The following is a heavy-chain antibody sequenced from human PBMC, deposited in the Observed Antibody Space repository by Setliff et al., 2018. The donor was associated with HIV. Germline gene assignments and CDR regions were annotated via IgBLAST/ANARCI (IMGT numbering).Heavy chain of an antibody. Sequence: SETLSLTCDVSGGSITGYYWSWLRQPPGKGLVWIGYIYHNGDTNYNPSLESRLTISMDTSKNQFSLNLSSVTTADTAVYYCARGGASSKYFQHWGQGTLVTSPQ. V-gene: IGHV4-59*01. D-gene: IGHD3-16*01. CDR2: IYHNGDT. CDR3: ARGGASSKYFQH. CDR1: GGSITGYY. J-gene: IGHJ1*01.